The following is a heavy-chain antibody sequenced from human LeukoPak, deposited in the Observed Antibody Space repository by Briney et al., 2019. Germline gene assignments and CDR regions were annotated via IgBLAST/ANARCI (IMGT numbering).Heavy chain of an antibody. V-gene: IGHV4-34*01. CDR3: ARGLSDPRNRTLSTVTTLYYFDY. J-gene: IGHJ4*02. CDR1: GGSFSGYY. D-gene: IGHD4-17*01. CDR2: INHSGST. Sequence: SETLSLTCAVYGGSFSGYYWSWIRQPPGKGLEWIGEINHSGSTNYNPSLKSRVTISVDTSKNQFSLKLSSVTAADTAVYYCARGLSDPRNRTLSTVTTLYYFDYWGQGTLVTVSS.